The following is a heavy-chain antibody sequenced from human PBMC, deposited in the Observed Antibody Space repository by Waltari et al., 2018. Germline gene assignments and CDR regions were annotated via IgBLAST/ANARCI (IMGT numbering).Heavy chain of an antibody. CDR1: GYSIRSGYS. V-gene: IGHV4-38-2*01. CDR3: ARICSGGSCYSGVLDY. J-gene: IGHJ4*02. D-gene: IGHD2-15*01. CDR2: IFHSGST. Sequence: QVQLQESGPGLVKPSETLSLTCAASGYSIRSGYSWAWSRQPPGKGLEWIGSIFHSGSTYYNPSLKSRVTISVDTSKNQFSLKLTSLTAADTAVYYCARICSGGSCYSGVLDYWGQGTLVAVSS.